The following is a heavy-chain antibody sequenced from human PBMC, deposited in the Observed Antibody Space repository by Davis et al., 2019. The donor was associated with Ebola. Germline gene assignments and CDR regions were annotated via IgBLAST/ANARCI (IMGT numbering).Heavy chain of an antibody. CDR1: VITFSSYA. Sequence: GESLKISCADSVITFSSYAMTWVRQAPGKGLEWVSAISGSGGNTYYADSVKGRFTISRDNAKSSLYLQMNSLRAEDTAVYYCARVGDILTGLDYWGQGTLVTVSS. CDR2: ISGSGGNT. CDR3: ARVGDILTGLDY. J-gene: IGHJ4*02. D-gene: IGHD3-9*01. V-gene: IGHV3-23*01.